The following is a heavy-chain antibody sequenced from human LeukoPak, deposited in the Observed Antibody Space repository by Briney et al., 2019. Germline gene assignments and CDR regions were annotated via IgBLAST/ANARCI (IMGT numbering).Heavy chain of an antibody. J-gene: IGHJ3*02. Sequence: PGGSLRLSCAASGFSFSTSWMAWVRQAPGKGLEWVANIKKDGSEKIYGDSVKGRLTISRDNAKSSLFLRMNSLRPEDTAVYYCASQDSNNAFEIWGQGTKVTVSS. CDR3: ASQDSNNAFEI. D-gene: IGHD3-22*01. CDR1: GFSFSTSW. CDR2: IKKDGSEK. V-gene: IGHV3-7*01.